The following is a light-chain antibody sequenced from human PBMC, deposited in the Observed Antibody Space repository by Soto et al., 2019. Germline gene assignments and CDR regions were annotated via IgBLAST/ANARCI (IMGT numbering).Light chain of an antibody. CDR2: KTS. V-gene: IGKV1-5*03. CDR3: QHYNDYSWT. Sequence: DIHMTQSPSTLSASVGDRVTITCRASQSISSWLAWYQQKPGKAPNLLIYKTSNLESGVPSRFSGSGSGTEFTLTFSSLQPDDFATYYCQHYNDYSWTFGQGTKVEIK. CDR1: QSISSW. J-gene: IGKJ1*01.